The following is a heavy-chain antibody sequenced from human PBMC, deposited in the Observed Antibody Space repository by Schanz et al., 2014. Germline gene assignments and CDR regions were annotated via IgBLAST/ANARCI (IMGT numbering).Heavy chain of an antibody. CDR1: GFTFSSYA. CDR3: ARGGPAYYFDD. Sequence: EVQLVESGGGLVKPGGSLRLSCATSGFTFSSYAMSWVRQAPGKGLEWVSAISGSGGSTYYADSVKGRFTISRDNSKTTVYLQMNSLRAEDTAVYYCARGGPAYYFDDWGQGTLVTVSS. J-gene: IGHJ4*02. V-gene: IGHV3-23*04. CDR2: ISGSGGST.